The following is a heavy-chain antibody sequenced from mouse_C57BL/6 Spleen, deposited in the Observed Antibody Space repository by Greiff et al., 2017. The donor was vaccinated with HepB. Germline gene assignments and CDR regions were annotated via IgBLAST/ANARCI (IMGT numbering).Heavy chain of an antibody. V-gene: IGHV5-17*01. CDR3: ARPVVATHWYFDV. Sequence: EVQLVESGGGLVKPGGSLKLSCAASGFTFSDYGMHWVRQAPEKGLEWVAYISSGSSTIYYADTVKGRFTISRDNAKNTLFLQMTSLRSEDTAMYYCARPVVATHWYFDVWGTGTTVTVSS. D-gene: IGHD1-1*01. J-gene: IGHJ1*03. CDR2: ISSGSSTI. CDR1: GFTFSDYG.